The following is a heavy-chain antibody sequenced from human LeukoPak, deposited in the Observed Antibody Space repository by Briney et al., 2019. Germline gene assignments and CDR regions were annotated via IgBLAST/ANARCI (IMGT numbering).Heavy chain of an antibody. Sequence: SVKVSCKASGGTFSSYAISWVRQAPGQGLEWMGGIIPIFGTANYAQKFQGRVTITADESTSTAYMELSSLRSEDTAVYYCAREDYDILTGYPMGYFDYWGQGTLVAVSS. CDR2: IIPIFGTA. CDR3: AREDYDILTGYPMGYFDY. J-gene: IGHJ4*02. V-gene: IGHV1-69*13. D-gene: IGHD3-9*01. CDR1: GGTFSSYA.